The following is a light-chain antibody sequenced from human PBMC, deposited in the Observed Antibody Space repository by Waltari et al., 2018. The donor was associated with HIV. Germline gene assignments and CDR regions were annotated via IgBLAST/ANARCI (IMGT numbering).Light chain of an antibody. CDR2: GES. CDR3: LQDYDYPRT. J-gene: IGKJ1*01. CDR1: QGIRND. Sequence: AIQMTQSPSSLSASVGDRVTITCRARQGIRNDLAWYQQKPGTAPKLLIYGESSLQSGVPSRFSGSGSGTDFTLTISSLQPEDFATYYCLQDYDYPRTFGHGTKVDLK. V-gene: IGKV1-6*01.